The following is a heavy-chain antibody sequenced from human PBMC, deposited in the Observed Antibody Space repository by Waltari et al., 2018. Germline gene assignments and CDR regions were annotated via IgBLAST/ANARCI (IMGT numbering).Heavy chain of an antibody. V-gene: IGHV4-59*01. CDR2: IFYGGST. CDR3: AKMYSSGWSVHNWLDP. D-gene: IGHD6-19*01. CDR1: GDSIYNYF. J-gene: IGHJ5*02. Sequence: QVQLQESGPGLVKPSETLSLTCSVSGDSIYNYFWTWIRQPPGKALEWIGYIFYGGSTNYNPSLKSRVTMSLDTSKNQFSLNLNSVTAADTAVYYCAKMYSSGWSVHNWLDPWGQGTLVTVSS.